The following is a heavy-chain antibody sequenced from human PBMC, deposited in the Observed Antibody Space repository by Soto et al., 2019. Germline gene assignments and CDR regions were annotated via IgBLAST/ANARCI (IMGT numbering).Heavy chain of an antibody. CDR2: INSDGSTT. CDR3: ASECSSTSCHDY. D-gene: IGHD2-2*01. CDR1: GFTFSTYW. Sequence: PGGSLRLSCAASGFTFSTYWMHWVRQAPGKGLVWVSRINSDGSTTSYADSVKGRFTISRDNAKNTLYLQMNSLRAEDTAMYYCASECSSTSCHDYWGQGTLVTVSS. J-gene: IGHJ4*02. V-gene: IGHV3-74*01.